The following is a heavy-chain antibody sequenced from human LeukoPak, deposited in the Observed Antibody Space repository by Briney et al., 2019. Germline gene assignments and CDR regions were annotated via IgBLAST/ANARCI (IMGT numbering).Heavy chain of an antibody. Sequence: QSGGSLRLSCAASGFTFSSYAMHWVRQAPGKGLEWVAVISYDGSNKYYADSVKGRFTISRDNSKNTLYLQMNSLRAEDTAVYYCAKDPGYDITMIVVAYYFDYWGQGTLVTVSS. CDR3: AKDPGYDITMIVVAYYFDY. D-gene: IGHD3-22*01. CDR2: ISYDGSNK. J-gene: IGHJ4*02. V-gene: IGHV3-30-3*01. CDR1: GFTFSSYA.